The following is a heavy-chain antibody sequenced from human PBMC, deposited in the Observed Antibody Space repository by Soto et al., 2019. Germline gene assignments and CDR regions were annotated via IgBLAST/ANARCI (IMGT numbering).Heavy chain of an antibody. CDR2: TTWNSDII. Sequence: EEQLVEFGGGLVQPGRSLRLSCTASGFTFDEYAMHWVRQPLGKGLEWVSGTTWNSDIIAYADSVKGRFTISRDNAKNSLYLQMNSLRAEDTALYYCVRVNASGHYYSCMDVWGQGTRVTVSS. V-gene: IGHV3-9*01. D-gene: IGHD6-19*01. J-gene: IGHJ6*02. CDR3: VRVNASGHYYSCMDV. CDR1: GFTFDEYA.